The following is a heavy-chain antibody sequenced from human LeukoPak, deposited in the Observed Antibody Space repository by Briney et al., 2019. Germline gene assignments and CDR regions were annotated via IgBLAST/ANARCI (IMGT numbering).Heavy chain of an antibody. D-gene: IGHD3-3*01. Sequence: SETLSLTCAVYGGSFSGYYWSWIRQPPGKGLEWIGEINHSGSTNYNPPLKSRVTISVDTSKNQFSLKLSSVTAADTAVYYCARETHTMYYFDYWGQGTLVTVSS. V-gene: IGHV4-34*01. CDR3: ARETHTMYYFDY. CDR2: INHSGST. CDR1: GGSFSGYY. J-gene: IGHJ4*02.